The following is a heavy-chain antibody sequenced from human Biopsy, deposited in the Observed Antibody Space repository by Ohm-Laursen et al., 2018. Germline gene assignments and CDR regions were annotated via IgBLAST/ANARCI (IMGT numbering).Heavy chain of an antibody. D-gene: IGHD3-22*01. CDR3: VRGVDYYDPYHYYALDV. CDR2: INQSGRT. V-gene: IGHV4-34*01. CDR1: GKTFSDYY. J-gene: IGHJ6*02. Sequence: SETLSLTCEVSGKTFSDYYWSWIRQPPGKGLEWIGQINQSGRTNYNPSLKSRVTISVDTSKNQFSLKVRSVTAADTAVYYCVRGVDYYDPYHYYALDVWGQGTTVTVSS.